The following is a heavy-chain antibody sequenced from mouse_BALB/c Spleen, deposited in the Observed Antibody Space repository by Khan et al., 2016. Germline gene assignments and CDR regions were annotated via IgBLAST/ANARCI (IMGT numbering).Heavy chain of an antibody. Sequence: QMQLEESGAELVRPGTSVKVSCKASGYAFTNYLIEWVKQRPGQGLEWIGVINPGSGDTNYNEKFKGKATLTADKSSSTAYMQLSSLTSDDTAVYCCARYDDSSCAVDYWGQGTSVTVSS. CDR1: GYAFTNYL. V-gene: IGHV1-54*01. CDR3: ARYDDSSCAVDY. CDR2: INPGSGDT. J-gene: IGHJ4*01. D-gene: IGHD1-1*02.